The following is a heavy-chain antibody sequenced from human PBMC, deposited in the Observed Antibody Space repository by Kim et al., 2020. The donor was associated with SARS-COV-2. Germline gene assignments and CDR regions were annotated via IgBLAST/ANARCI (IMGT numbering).Heavy chain of an antibody. CDR3: AREWRSSSWIRGSYYFDY. Sequence: SETLSLTCAVYGGSFSGYYWSWIRQPPGKGLEWIGEINHSGSTNYNPSLKSRVTISVDTSKNQFSLKLSSVTAADTAVYYCAREWRSSSWIRGSYYFDYWGQGTLVTVSS. CDR1: GGSFSGYY. V-gene: IGHV4-34*01. J-gene: IGHJ4*02. D-gene: IGHD6-13*01. CDR2: INHSGST.